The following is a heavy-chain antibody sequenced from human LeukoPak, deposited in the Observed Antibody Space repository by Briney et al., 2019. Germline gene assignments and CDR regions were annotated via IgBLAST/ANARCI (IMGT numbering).Heavy chain of an antibody. CDR1: GYTFTSFG. CDR3: ASTPITDYGDYSFWFDP. CDR2: ISAYNGNT. Sequence: ASVKVSCKASGYTFTSFGISWVRQAPGQGLEWMGWISAYNGNTNYAQKLQGRVTMTTDTSTSTAYMELRSLRSDDTAVYYCASTPITDYGDYSFWFDPWGQGTLVTVSS. V-gene: IGHV1-18*01. J-gene: IGHJ5*02. D-gene: IGHD4-17*01.